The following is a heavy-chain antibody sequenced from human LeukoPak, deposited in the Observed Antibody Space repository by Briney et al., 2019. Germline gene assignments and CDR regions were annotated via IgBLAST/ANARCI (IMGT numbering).Heavy chain of an antibody. D-gene: IGHD1-20*01. CDR3: ARGAAGYDFHDAFDI. Sequence: GGSLRLSCAASGFTFSSYAMSWVRQAPGKGLECISGFSGSGGSTYYADSVKGRFTISRDNSKNTLYLQMNSLRAEDTAVYYCARGAAGYDFHDAFDIWGQGTMVTVSS. J-gene: IGHJ3*02. CDR2: FSGSGGST. CDR1: GFTFSSYA. V-gene: IGHV3-23*01.